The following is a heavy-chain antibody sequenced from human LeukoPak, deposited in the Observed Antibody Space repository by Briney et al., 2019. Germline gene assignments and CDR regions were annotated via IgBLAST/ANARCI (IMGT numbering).Heavy chain of an antibody. V-gene: IGHV1-18*01. J-gene: IGHJ4*02. Sequence: GASVKVSCKASGYTFTNYHIAWVRQAPGQGFEWVGWVSTNDGNTVYAQRLQGRVTMTTDTSTSVAYMELRSLTSDDTAVYYCTRAPPGMTMMTDYWGQGTLVTVSS. D-gene: IGHD3-22*01. CDR2: VSTNDGNT. CDR3: TRAPPGMTMMTDY. CDR1: GYTFTNYH.